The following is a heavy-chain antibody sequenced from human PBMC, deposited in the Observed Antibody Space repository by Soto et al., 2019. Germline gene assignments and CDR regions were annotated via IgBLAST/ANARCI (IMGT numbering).Heavy chain of an antibody. CDR2: ISAYNGNT. CDR3: ARTSQWLVRIDWFDP. CDR1: GYTFTSYG. V-gene: IGHV1-18*01. D-gene: IGHD6-19*01. Sequence: ASVTVSCKASGYTFTSYGIIWVRQAPGQGLEWMGWISAYNGNTNYAQKLQGRVTMTTDTSTSTAYMELRSLRSDDTAVYYCARTSQWLVRIDWFDPWGQGTLVTVSS. J-gene: IGHJ5*02.